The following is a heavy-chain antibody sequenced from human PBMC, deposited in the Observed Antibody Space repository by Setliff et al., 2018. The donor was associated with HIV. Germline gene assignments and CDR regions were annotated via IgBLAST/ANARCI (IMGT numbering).Heavy chain of an antibody. Sequence: ASETLSLTCTVSGGSISSYYWSWIRQPPGKGLEWIGYIYYSGSTNYNPSLKSRVTISVDTSKNQFSLKLSSVTAADTAVYYCARVGLGTGYSSGWYPPLYYFDYWGQGTTVTVSS. CDR3: ARVGLGTGYSSGWYPPLYYFDY. J-gene: IGHJ4*03. CDR2: IYYSGST. CDR1: GGSISSYY. D-gene: IGHD6-19*01. V-gene: IGHV4-59*01.